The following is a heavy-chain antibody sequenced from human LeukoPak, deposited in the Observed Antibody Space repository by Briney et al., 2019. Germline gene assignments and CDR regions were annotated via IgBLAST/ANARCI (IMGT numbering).Heavy chain of an antibody. CDR2: TYYRSKWYY. Sequence: SQTLSLTCDISGDTVSSNSAAWNWIRQSPSRGLEWLGRTYYRSKWYYDYAVSVKSRITISPDTSKNQFSLQLNSVTADDTAVYYCARGFALDFWGEGTMVTVSS. CDR1: GDTVSSNSAA. J-gene: IGHJ3*01. CDR3: ARGFALDF. V-gene: IGHV6-1*01.